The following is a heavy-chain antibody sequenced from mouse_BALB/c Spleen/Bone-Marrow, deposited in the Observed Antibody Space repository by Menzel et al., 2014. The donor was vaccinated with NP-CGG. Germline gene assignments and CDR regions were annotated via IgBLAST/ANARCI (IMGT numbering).Heavy chain of an antibody. J-gene: IGHJ2*01. CDR1: GFSFNTYA. Sequence: EVHLVESGGGLVKPGGSLKLACAASGFSFNTYAMSWVRQSPEKRLEWVATINSGGSYTYYPDTVTGRFTISRDNAKNPLFLQISNQRAEDAVIYYCARLDSSGSSHCDCRGQGTTLTISS. V-gene: IGHV5-9-4*01. D-gene: IGHD3-2*01. CDR2: INSGGSYT. CDR3: ARLDSSGSSHCDC.